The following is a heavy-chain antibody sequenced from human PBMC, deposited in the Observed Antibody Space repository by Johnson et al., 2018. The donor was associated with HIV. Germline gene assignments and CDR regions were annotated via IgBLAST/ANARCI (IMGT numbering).Heavy chain of an antibody. CDR1: GFTFSSYG. CDR2: IWYDGSNK. V-gene: IGHV3-33*01. CDR3: ARAQLLADDAFNN. J-gene: IGHJ3*02. Sequence: QVQLVESGGGVVQPGRSLRLSCTASGFTFSSYGIHWVRQAPGKGLEWVALIWYDGSNKYYADSVKGRFTISRDNSKNTLYLQLNSLRVEDTAIYYCARAQLLADDAFNNWGQGTMVTVSS. D-gene: IGHD6-6*01.